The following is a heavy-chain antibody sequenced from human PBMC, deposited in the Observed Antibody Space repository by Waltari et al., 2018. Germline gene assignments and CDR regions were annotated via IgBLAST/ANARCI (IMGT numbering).Heavy chain of an antibody. D-gene: IGHD3-3*01. CDR2: IYYSGST. CDR1: GGSISSHY. J-gene: IGHJ5*02. CDR3: ARERGDFWSGYYGGWFDP. Sequence: QVQLQESGPGLVKPSETLSLTCTVSGGSISSHYWSWIRQPPGKGLEWIGYIYYSGSTNYNPSRKSRVTISVDTSKNQFSLKLSSVTAADTAVYYCARERGDFWSGYYGGWFDPWGQGTLVTVSS. V-gene: IGHV4-59*11.